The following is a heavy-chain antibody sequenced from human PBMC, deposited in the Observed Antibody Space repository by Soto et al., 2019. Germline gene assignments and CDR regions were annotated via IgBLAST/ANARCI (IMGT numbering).Heavy chain of an antibody. D-gene: IGHD2-2*01. V-gene: IGHV1-46*01. CDR2: INPSGGSA. Sequence: QVQLVQSGAEVTRPGASVKVSCKASGYSFISHYIHWVRQAPGQGLEWMGFINPSGGSATLAQKFQGRVTMTSDTSTTTVYMELSSLRSEDAAVYYCARDYLSSKLSLSYFDFWGKGTLVTVSS. CDR1: GYSFISHY. CDR3: ARDYLSSKLSLSYFDF. J-gene: IGHJ4*02.